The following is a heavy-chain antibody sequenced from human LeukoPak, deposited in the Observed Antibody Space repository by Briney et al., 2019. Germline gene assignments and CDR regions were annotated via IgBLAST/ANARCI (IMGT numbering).Heavy chain of an antibody. CDR3: ARDGELTVTRRWFDP. J-gene: IGHJ5*02. D-gene: IGHD4-17*01. CDR2: ISAYNGDT. Sequence: ASVKVSCKASGYTFTSFGISWVRQAPGQGLEWMGWISAYNGDTNYDQKLQGRVIMTTDISTSTASMELRSLRSDDTAVYYCARDGELTVTRRWFDPWGQGTLVTVSS. V-gene: IGHV1-18*01. CDR1: GYTFTSFG.